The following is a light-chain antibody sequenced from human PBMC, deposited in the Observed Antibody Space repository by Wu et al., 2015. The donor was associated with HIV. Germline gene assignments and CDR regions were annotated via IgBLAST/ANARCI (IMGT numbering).Light chain of an antibody. Sequence: EIVLTQSPGTLSLSPGERVTLSCRTSQSVSSNYLAWYQQKPGQAPRLLIYGASSRATGIPDRFRGSGSGTDFTLTISRLEPEDFAVYYCQQYGSSPGYSFGQGTKLEIK. CDR3: QQYGSSPGYS. CDR2: GAS. CDR1: QSVSSNY. V-gene: IGKV3-20*01. J-gene: IGKJ2*03.